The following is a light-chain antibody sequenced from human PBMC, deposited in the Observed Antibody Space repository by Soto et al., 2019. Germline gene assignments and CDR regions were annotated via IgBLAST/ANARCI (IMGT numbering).Light chain of an antibody. V-gene: IGKV3-20*01. CDR3: QQYANSPIT. Sequence: EIEVTQSPATLSLSPGERATLSCRASQSVSDYLAWYQQKPGQAPRLLIYGVSSRASGIPGRFFGSGSGTDFTLTINRLEPEDFAVYYCQQYANSPITFXQGTRMEIK. CDR2: GVS. CDR1: QSVSDY. J-gene: IGKJ5*01.